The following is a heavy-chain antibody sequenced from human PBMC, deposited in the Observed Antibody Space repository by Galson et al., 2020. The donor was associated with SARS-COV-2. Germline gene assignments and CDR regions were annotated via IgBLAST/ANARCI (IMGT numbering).Heavy chain of an antibody. V-gene: IGHV4-34*01. D-gene: IGHD6-13*01. CDR3: ARAGYSSSWYGVRYWFDP. CDR2: INHSGST. J-gene: IGHJ5*02. Sequence: LETLSLTCAVYGGSFSGYYWSWIRQPPGKGLEWIGEINHSGSTNYNPSLKSRVTISVDTSKNQFSLKLSSVTAADTAVYYCARAGYSSSWYGVRYWFDPWGQGTLVTVSS. CDR1: GGSFSGYY.